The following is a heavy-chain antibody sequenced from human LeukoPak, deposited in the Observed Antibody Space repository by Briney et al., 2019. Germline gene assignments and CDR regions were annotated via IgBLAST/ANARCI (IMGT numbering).Heavy chain of an antibody. CDR3: ARVYRVHYGMDV. V-gene: IGHV3-21*01. D-gene: IGHD1-14*01. CDR1: GFTFSSYS. Sequence: PGGSLRLSCAASGFTFSSYSMNWVRQAPGKGLEWVSSISSSSSYIYYADSVKGRFTISRDNAKNSLYLQMNSLRAEDTAVYYCARVYRVHYGMDVWGQGTTVTVSS. CDR2: ISSSSSYI. J-gene: IGHJ6*02.